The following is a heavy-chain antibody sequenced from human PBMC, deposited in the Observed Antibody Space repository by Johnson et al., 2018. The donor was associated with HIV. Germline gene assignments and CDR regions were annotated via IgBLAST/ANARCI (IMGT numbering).Heavy chain of an antibody. CDR2: IFSVGNT. V-gene: IGHV3-NL1*01. J-gene: IGHJ3*02. Sequence: QVQLVESGGGVVQPGGSLRLSCAASGFTFTAYGMHWVRQAPGKGLEWVSVIFSVGNTYYADSVKGRFTISRDNSNNMVYLQMDSLRPEDTAVYYCARDGRDLVTRGAFDIWGQGTVVTVSS. CDR3: ARDGRDLVTRGAFDI. CDR1: GFTFTAYG. D-gene: IGHD5-18*01.